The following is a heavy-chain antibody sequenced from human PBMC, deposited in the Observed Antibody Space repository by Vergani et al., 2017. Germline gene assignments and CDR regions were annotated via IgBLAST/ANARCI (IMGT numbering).Heavy chain of an antibody. V-gene: IGHV1-69*11. Sequence: QVQLVQSGAEVKKPGSSVKVSCKASGGTFSSYAISWVRQAPGQGLEWMGRIIPILGTANYAQKFQGRVTITADESTSTDYMELSSLRSEDTAVYYCAREFDDYSNYARIYYYYMDVWGKGTTVTVSS. CDR3: AREFDDYSNYARIYYYYMDV. D-gene: IGHD4-11*01. CDR1: GGTFSSYA. J-gene: IGHJ6*03. CDR2: IIPILGTA.